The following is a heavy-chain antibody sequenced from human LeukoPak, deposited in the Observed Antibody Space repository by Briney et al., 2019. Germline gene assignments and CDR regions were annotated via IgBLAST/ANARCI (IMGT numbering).Heavy chain of an antibody. CDR2: IYYTGST. CDR1: GGSRRDYY. V-gene: IGHV4-59*08. CDR3: VRRVRYFGQNDY. Sequence: PETLCHTCTVSGGSRRDYYWSWIRQPPGKGLEWIGYIYYTGSTNYNPSLKSRVTMSVDTSTDQISLKLSSVTAADSAVYYCVRRVRYFGQNDYWGQGTLVTVSS. D-gene: IGHD3-9*01. J-gene: IGHJ4*02.